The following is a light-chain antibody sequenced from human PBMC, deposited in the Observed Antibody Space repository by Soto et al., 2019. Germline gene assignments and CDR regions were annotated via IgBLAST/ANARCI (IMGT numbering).Light chain of an antibody. CDR3: SSYAGSNNFVV. CDR1: SSDVGGYNY. V-gene: IGLV2-8*01. CDR2: EVS. Sequence: QSALTQPPSASGSPGQSVTISCTGTSSDVGGYNYVSWYQQHPGKAPKLMIYEVSKRPTGVPDRFSGSKSGKTASLTVSGLQADDEAEYYCSSYAGSNNFVVFGGGTKLNVL. J-gene: IGLJ2*01.